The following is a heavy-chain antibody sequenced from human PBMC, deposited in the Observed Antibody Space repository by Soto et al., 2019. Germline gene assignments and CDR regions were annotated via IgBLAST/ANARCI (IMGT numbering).Heavy chain of an antibody. J-gene: IGHJ4*01. CDR3: ARSPRSISTGGIDF. V-gene: IGHV4-30-4*07. CDR2: IYYSGST. Sequence: PSETLSLTCAVSGGSISSGGYSWSWIRQPPGKGLEWIGYIYYSGSTYYNPSLKSRVTISVDTSKNQFSLKVSSVTAADTAVYFCARSPRSISTGGIDFWGQGILVTVSS. CDR1: GGSISSGGYS. D-gene: IGHD1-1*01.